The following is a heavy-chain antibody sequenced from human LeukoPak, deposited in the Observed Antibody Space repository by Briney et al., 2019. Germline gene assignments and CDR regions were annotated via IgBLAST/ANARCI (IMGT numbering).Heavy chain of an antibody. Sequence: GGSLRLSCAASGFTFSSYSMNWVRQAPGKGLEWVSYISSSSSTIYYADSVKGRLSMSRDKAKNSLYLQINSLRAEDTSVYDCARDLNWGGSDAFVTWAKGTMVTVSS. J-gene: IGHJ3*02. D-gene: IGHD7-27*01. CDR1: GFTFSSYS. V-gene: IGHV3-48*01. CDR3: ARDLNWGGSDAFVT. CDR2: ISSSSSTI.